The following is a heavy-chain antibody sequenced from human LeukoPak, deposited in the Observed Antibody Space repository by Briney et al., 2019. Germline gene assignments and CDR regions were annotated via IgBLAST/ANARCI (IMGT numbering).Heavy chain of an antibody. CDR3: ARAGTCSSTSCDGGIEY. Sequence: GGSLRLSCAASGFAFSNYNMKWVRQAPGKGLEWVSFISTTSTYIYYADSVKGRFTVSRDNSKNLLYLKMDSLRVEDTAVYYCARAGTCSSTSCDGGIEYWGQRTLVTVSS. CDR1: GFAFSNYN. V-gene: IGHV3-21*06. D-gene: IGHD2-2*01. CDR2: ISTTSTYI. J-gene: IGHJ4*02.